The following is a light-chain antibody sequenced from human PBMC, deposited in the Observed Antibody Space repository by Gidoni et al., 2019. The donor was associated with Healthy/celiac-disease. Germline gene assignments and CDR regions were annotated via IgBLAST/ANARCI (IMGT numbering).Light chain of an antibody. CDR2: GAF. V-gene: IGKV3-20*01. Sequence: EIVLTLSPGTLSLSPGERATLSCRASESVSNYLAWYQHKAGQAPRLLIHGAFSRAHGIADRFSGSGSGTEFTLTISRLEPEDFAVYHCQQYGTSPATFGQGTKVEIK. CDR3: QQYGTSPAT. CDR1: ESVSNY. J-gene: IGKJ1*01.